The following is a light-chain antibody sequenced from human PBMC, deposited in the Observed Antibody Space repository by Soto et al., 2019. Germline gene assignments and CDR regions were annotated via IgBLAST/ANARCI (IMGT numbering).Light chain of an antibody. V-gene: IGKV3-15*01. J-gene: IGKJ1*01. CDR3: QQYNNWPPWT. CDR2: DAS. Sequence: EIVLTQSPGTLSLSPGERATLSCRASQSVSNNYLAWYQQKPGQAPRLLIYDASSRATGVPARFSGSGSGTEFTLTISSLQSEDLAVYYCQQYNNWPPWTFGQGTKVDIK. CDR1: QSVSNN.